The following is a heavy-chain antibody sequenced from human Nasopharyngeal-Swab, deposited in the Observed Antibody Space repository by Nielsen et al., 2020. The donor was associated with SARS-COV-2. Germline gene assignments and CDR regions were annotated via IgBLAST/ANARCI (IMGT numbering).Heavy chain of an antibody. CDR2: IYYSGTT. J-gene: IGHJ4*02. CDR1: GGSIRSYY. V-gene: IGHV4-59*01. CDR3: ARDTGYSSNPYFDY. Sequence: SETLSLTCTVSGGSIRSYYWSWIRQPPGKGLEWIGYIYYSGTTNYNPSLKSRVTISVDTSKNQFSLKLRSVSAADTAVYYCARDTGYSSNPYFDYWGQGTLVTVSS. D-gene: IGHD6-13*01.